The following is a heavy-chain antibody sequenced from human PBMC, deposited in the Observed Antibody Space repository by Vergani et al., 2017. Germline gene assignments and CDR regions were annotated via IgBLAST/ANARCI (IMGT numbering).Heavy chain of an antibody. CDR3: ARDGMSPAEIDPKNAFHV. CDR1: NGSFTSDTNY. J-gene: IGHJ3*01. D-gene: IGHD1-14*01. Sequence: QVHLQESGPGLVKTSQTLSLTCTISNGSFTSDTNYWSWNWVRQPAGKGLEWIGRIFKSGESNQNPSLESRLTMSVDTTKNQFSLRLTSATAADTAVYFCARDGMSPAEIDPKNAFHVWGQGTRVSV. V-gene: IGHV4-61*02. CDR2: IFKSGES.